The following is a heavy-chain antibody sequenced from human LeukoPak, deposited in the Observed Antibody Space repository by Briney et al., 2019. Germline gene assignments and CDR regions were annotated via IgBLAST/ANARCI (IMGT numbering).Heavy chain of an antibody. V-gene: IGHV3-7*05. CDR1: GFTFGSYW. CDR2: MKHDGIEK. CDR3: AREGREGYNYPALDF. J-gene: IGHJ4*02. D-gene: IGHD5-24*01. Sequence: GGSLTLSCAASGFTFGSYWMTWVRQAPGKGLEWVANMKHDGIEKYYVDSVKGRFTISRDNTKNSLCLQMNSLRAEDTAVYYCAREGREGYNYPALDFWGQGILVTVSS.